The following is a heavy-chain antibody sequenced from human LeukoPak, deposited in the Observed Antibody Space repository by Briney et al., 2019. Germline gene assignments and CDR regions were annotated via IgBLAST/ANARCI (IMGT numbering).Heavy chain of an antibody. J-gene: IGHJ4*02. CDR2: ISSSSSYI. V-gene: IGHV3-21*01. D-gene: IGHD2-2*01. CDR1: GFTFSSYS. Sequence: PGGSLRLSCAASGFTFSSYSMNWVRQAPGKGLEWVSSISSSSSYIYYADSVKGRFTTSRDNAKNSLYLQMNSLRAEDTAVYYCARFLVPAADNFDYWGQGTLVTVSS. CDR3: ARFLVPAADNFDY.